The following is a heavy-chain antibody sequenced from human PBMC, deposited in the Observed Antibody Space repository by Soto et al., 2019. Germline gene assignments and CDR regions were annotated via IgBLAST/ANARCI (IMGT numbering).Heavy chain of an antibody. Sequence: ASETLSLTCSVSGGSVSSESYYWSWIRQTPGKGLEWIGNVENSGSTKYNPSLKSRVTISVDTSKNQFPLKLSSVTGADTAVYYCARERGDSHWIDPWGQGTLVTVSS. CDR1: GGSVSSESYY. D-gene: IGHD2-21*01. CDR3: ARERGDSHWIDP. CDR2: VENSGST. J-gene: IGHJ5*02. V-gene: IGHV4-61*01.